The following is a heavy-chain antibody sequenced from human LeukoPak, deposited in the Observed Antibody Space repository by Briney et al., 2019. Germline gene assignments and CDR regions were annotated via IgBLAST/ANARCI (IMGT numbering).Heavy chain of an antibody. CDR1: GYTFTAYY. J-gene: IGHJ4*02. V-gene: IGHV1-2*02. CDR3: GRGYNWNDLDY. CDR2: INPNTSGT. D-gene: IGHD1-1*01. Sequence: ASVKVSCKASGYTFTAYYLHWVRQAPGQGLEWMGWINPNTSGTNYAQKFRGRVTMTRDTSMSTAYMELTRLTSDDTAGYYWGRGYNWNDLDYWGQGTLVTVSS.